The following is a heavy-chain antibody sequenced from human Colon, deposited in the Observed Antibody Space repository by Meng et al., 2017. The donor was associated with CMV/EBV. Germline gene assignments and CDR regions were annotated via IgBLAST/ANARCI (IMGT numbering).Heavy chain of an antibody. CDR2: ISTYYGNT. D-gene: IGHD3-10*02. V-gene: IGHV1-18*01. CDR3: VKDMSRD. CDR1: GYTFTSYA. Sequence: ASVKVSCKASGYTFTSYAINWMRQAPGQGFEWMGGISTYYGNTTYAQRFQDRIFLTSDESTTTAYMELRSLKSDDTAVYFCVKDMSRDWGQGTLVTVSS. J-gene: IGHJ4*02.